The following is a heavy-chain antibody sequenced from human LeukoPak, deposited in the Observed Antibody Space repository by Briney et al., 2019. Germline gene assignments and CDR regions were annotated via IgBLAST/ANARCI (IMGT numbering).Heavy chain of an antibody. D-gene: IGHD6-13*01. CDR2: INPNIGGT. V-gene: IGHV1-2*02. J-gene: IGHJ4*02. CDR3: ARARTPGIAADPFDY. CDR1: GYTFTRYY. Sequence: ASVKVSCKPSGYTFTRYYMHWVRPAPGQGLEWMGWINPNIGGTNYAQKFQGRVTMTRDTSISTAYMELSRLRSDDTAVYYCARARTPGIAADPFDYWGQGTLVTVSS.